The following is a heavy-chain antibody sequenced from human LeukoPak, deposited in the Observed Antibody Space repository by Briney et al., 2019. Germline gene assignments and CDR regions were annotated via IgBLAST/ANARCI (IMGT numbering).Heavy chain of an antibody. J-gene: IGHJ6*02. Sequence: PSETLSLTCTVSGGSISSGDYYWSWIRQPPGKGLEWIGYIYYSGSTYYNPSLKSRVTISVDTSKNQFSLKLSSVTAADTAVYYCARDTKLLWFGESAYYYYGTDVWGQGTTVTVSS. V-gene: IGHV4-30-4*01. D-gene: IGHD3-10*01. CDR2: IYYSGST. CDR1: GGSISSGDYY. CDR3: ARDTKLLWFGESAYYYYGTDV.